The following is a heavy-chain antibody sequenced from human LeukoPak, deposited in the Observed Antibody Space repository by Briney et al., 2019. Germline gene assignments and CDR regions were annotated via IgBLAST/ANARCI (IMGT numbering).Heavy chain of an antibody. CDR3: ARDPLGYCSGGSCYPFDY. J-gene: IGHJ4*02. D-gene: IGHD2-15*01. CDR1: GFTFSSYG. Sequence: GGSLRLSCAASGFTFSSYGMYWVRQAPGKGLEWVAVIWYDGSNKYYADSVKGRFTISRDNSKNTLYLQMNSLRAEDTAVYYCARDPLGYCSGGSCYPFDYWGQGTLVTVSS. V-gene: IGHV3-33*01. CDR2: IWYDGSNK.